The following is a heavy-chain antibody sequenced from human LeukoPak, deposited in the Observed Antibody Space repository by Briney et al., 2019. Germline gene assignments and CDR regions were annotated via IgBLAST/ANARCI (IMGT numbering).Heavy chain of an antibody. CDR1: GYTFTSYG. D-gene: IGHD6-13*01. CDR3: ARHSSSWYYFDF. V-gene: IGHV5-51*01. Sequence: KVSCKASGYTFTSYGLTWVRQMPGKGLEWMGIIYPGDSDTKYSPSFQGQVTISADNSISTAYLQWSSLKASDTAMYYCARHSSSWYYFDFWGQGTLVTVSS. J-gene: IGHJ4*02. CDR2: IYPGDSDT.